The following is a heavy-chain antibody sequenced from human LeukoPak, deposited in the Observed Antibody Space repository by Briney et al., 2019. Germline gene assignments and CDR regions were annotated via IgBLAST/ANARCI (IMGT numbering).Heavy chain of an antibody. CDR3: ARVDSSGWNNWFDP. D-gene: IGHD6-19*01. CDR2: ISAYNGNT. J-gene: IGHJ5*02. CDR1: GYTFTSYG. Sequence: ASVKVSCKASGYTFTSYGISWVRQAPGQGLEWMGWISAYNGNTNYAQKLQGRVTMTTDTSTSTACMELRSLRSDDTAVYYCARVDSSGWNNWFDPWGQGTLVTVSS. V-gene: IGHV1-18*01.